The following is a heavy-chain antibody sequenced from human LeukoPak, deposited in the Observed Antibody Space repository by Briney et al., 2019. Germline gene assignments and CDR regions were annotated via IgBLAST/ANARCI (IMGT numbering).Heavy chain of an antibody. CDR3: AIDGGEGIVGGITGIGF. D-gene: IGHD1-26*01. V-gene: IGHV1-2*02. CDR1: GYTFSDSY. CDR2: INLNNGGT. J-gene: IGHJ4*02. Sequence: AAAKVSCMASGYTFSDSYMHWVRQAPGRGLWWMAWINLNNGGTTYAQNFQGRVTMTRDTSISTAYMELSGLRSDDTAVYYCAIDGGEGIVGGITGIGFWGQGTLVTVSS.